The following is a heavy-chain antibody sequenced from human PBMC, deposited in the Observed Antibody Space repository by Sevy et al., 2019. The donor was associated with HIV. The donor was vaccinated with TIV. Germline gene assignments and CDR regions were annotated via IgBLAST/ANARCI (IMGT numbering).Heavy chain of an antibody. CDR3: ARPSRIAVAGGAFDI. CDR1: GFTFSSYA. J-gene: IGHJ3*02. V-gene: IGHV3-30-3*01. Sequence: GGSLRLSCAASGFTFSSYAMHWVRQAPGKGLEWMAVISNDGSNKYYADSVKGRFTISRDNSKNTLYLQMNSLRAEDTAVYYCARPSRIAVAGGAFDIWGQGTMVTVSS. CDR2: ISNDGSNK. D-gene: IGHD6-19*01.